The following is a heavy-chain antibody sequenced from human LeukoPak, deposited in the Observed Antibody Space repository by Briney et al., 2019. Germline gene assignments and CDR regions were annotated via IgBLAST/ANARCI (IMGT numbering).Heavy chain of an antibody. CDR2: INPSGGST. V-gene: IGHV1-46*01. J-gene: IGHJ4*02. D-gene: IGHD3-22*01. CDR1: GYTFTSYY. CDR3: ARGGYYYDSSGYYYPLVY. Sequence: ASVKVSCKASGYTFTSYYMHWVRQAPGQGLEWMGIINPSGGSTSYAQKFQGRVTMTRDTSTSTVYMELSSLRSEDTAVYYCARGGYYYDSSGYYYPLVYWGQGTLVTVS.